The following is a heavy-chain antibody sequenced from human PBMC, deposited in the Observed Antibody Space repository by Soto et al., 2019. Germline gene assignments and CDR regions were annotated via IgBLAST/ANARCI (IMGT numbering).Heavy chain of an antibody. CDR2: TYYRSKWYN. CDR3: AREEPYSCVTKRCFDY. V-gene: IGHV6-1*01. J-gene: IGHJ4*02. Sequence: SQTLSLTCAISGDSVSSNSAAWNWIRQSPSRGLEWLGRTYYRSKWYNDYAVSVKRRITINPDTSKNQFSLQLNTVTPEDTAVYYCAREEPYSCVTKRCFDYWGQGTLVTVSS. D-gene: IGHD6-19*01. CDR1: GDSVSSNSAA.